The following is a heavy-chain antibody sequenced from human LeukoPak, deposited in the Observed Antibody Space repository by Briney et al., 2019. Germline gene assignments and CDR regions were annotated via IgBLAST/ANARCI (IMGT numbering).Heavy chain of an antibody. J-gene: IGHJ6*03. CDR2: IYYSGST. CDR1: GGSISSSSYY. CDR3: ASVITARYFDWFQVSTSYMDV. V-gene: IGHV4-39*01. Sequence: SPSETLSLTCTVSGGSISSSSYYWGWIRQPPGKGLEWIGSIYYSGSTYYNPSLKSRVTISVDTSKNQFSLKLSSVTAADTAVYYCASVITARYFDWFQVSTSYMDVWGKGTTVTISS. D-gene: IGHD3-9*01.